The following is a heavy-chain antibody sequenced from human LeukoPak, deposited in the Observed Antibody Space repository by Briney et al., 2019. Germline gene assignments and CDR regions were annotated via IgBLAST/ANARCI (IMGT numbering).Heavy chain of an antibody. D-gene: IGHD1-26*01. CDR2: ISYDGSNE. Sequence: PGRSLRLSCAASGFTFSSYAMHWVRQAPGKGLEWVAVISYDGSNEYYADSVKGRFTISRDNSKNTLYLQMNSLRAEDTAVYYCAKAWGSYYHHFDYWGQGTLVTVSS. CDR3: AKAWGSYYHHFDY. J-gene: IGHJ4*02. CDR1: GFTFSSYA. V-gene: IGHV3-30*04.